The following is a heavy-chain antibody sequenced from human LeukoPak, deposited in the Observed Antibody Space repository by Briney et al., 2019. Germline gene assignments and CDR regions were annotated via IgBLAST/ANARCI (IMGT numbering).Heavy chain of an antibody. D-gene: IGHD2-2*01. CDR3: ASWGYCSSTSCYAGIDY. CDR2: IYHSGST. J-gene: IGHJ4*02. V-gene: IGHV4-38-2*02. CDR1: GYSISSGYY. Sequence: SETLSLTCTVSGYSISSGYYWGWIRPPPGKGLEWIGSIYHSGSTYYNPSLKSRVTISVDTSKKQFSLKLSSVTAADTAVYYCASWGYCSSTSCYAGIDYWGQGTLVTVSS.